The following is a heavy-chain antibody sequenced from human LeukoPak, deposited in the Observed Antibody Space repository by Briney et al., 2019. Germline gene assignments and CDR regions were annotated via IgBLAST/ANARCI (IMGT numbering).Heavy chain of an antibody. CDR3: ARGRVTMIVVSISFDY. CDR2: INHSGST. D-gene: IGHD3-22*01. J-gene: IGHJ4*02. Sequence: PSETLSLTCAVYGGSFSGYYWSWIRQPPGKGLEWIGEINHSGSTNYNPSLKSRVTISVDTSKNQFSLKLSSVTAADTAVYYCARGRVTMIVVSISFDYWGQGTLVTVSS. V-gene: IGHV4-34*01. CDR1: GGSFSGYY.